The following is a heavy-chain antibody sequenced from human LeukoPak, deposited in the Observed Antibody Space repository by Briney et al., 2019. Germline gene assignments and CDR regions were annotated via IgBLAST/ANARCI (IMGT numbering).Heavy chain of an antibody. Sequence: GGSLRLSCAASGFTFSSYAVHWVRQAPGKGLEYVSAISSNGGGTYYANSVKGRFTISRDNSKNTLYLQMGSLRAEDMAVYYCARDPAGYYYDSSGYYYGGAFDIWGQGTMVTVSS. D-gene: IGHD3-22*01. CDR2: ISSNGGGT. J-gene: IGHJ3*02. CDR1: GFTFSSYA. V-gene: IGHV3-64*01. CDR3: ARDPAGYYYDSSGYYYGGAFDI.